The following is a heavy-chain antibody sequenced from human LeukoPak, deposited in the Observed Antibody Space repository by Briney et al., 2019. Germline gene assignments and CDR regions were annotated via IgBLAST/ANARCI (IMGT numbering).Heavy chain of an antibody. D-gene: IGHD3-10*01. CDR2: INHSGST. CDR1: GGSFSGYY. CDR3: ARGLWFGDGYYESKHYFDY. J-gene: IGHJ4*02. Sequence: SETLSLTCAVYGGSFSGYYWSWIRQPPVKALEWIGEINHSGSTNYNPSLKSRVTISVDTSKNQFSLKLSSVTAADTAVYYCARGLWFGDGYYESKHYFDYWGQGTLVTVSS. V-gene: IGHV4-34*01.